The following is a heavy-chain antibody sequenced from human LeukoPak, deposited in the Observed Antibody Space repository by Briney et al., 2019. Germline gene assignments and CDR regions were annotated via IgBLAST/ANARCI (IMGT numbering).Heavy chain of an antibody. D-gene: IGHD2-21*01. CDR2: ILYDGSNK. V-gene: IGHV3-30*02. J-gene: IGHJ4*02. CDR3: ARRDWGGSHEGYYFDY. CDR1: GFTFSSYG. Sequence: GGSLRLSCAASGFTFSSYGMHWVRQAPGRGQEWVAFILYDGSNKYYADSVKGRFTVSRDNSKNTLYLQMNSMRAEDTAVYYCARRDWGGSHEGYYFDYWGQGTLVTVSS.